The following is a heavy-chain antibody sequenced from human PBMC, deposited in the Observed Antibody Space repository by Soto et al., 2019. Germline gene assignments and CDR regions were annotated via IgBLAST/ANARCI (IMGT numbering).Heavy chain of an antibody. CDR1: GFTFSDYY. CDR2: ISSSGSTI. V-gene: IGHV3-11*01. CDR3: AKFPGHYYYYYMDV. D-gene: IGHD2-21*01. Sequence: PGGSLRLSCAASGFTFSDYYMSWIRQAPGKGLEWVSYISSSGSTIYYADSVKGRFTISRDNAKNTLYLQMNSLRAVDTAVYYCAKFPGHYYYYYMDVWGKGTTVTVSS. J-gene: IGHJ6*03.